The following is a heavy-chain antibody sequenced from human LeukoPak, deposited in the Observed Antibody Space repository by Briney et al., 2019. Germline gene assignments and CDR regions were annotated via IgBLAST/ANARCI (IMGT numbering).Heavy chain of an antibody. V-gene: IGHV2-5*01. D-gene: IGHD3-3*01. Sequence: VSGPTLANPTQTLTLTCTFSGFGLGTRGGGVGWSRQPPGRALEWLSLIYWNDDKRYSPSLKGRLTITNDTSKNQVVLTMTNMDPVDTATYYCAHGRGYYDFWSGYYNPRWFDHWGQGTLVTVSS. J-gene: IGHJ5*02. CDR2: IYWNDDK. CDR1: GFGLGTRGGG. CDR3: AHGRGYYDFWSGYYNPRWFDH.